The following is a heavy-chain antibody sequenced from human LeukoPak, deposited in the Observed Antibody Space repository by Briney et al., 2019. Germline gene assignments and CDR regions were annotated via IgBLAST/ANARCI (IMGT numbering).Heavy chain of an antibody. V-gene: IGHV4-4*09. Sequence: SETLSLTCTVSGGSISTYYWSWIRQPPGKGLEWIGHIYTTQSTNYHPSLESRVTISVDTSKNQLSLMLSSVTAADTAFYYCARPRTTGTTGYFDYWGQGIVVTVSS. J-gene: IGHJ4*02. D-gene: IGHD1-1*01. CDR2: IYTTQST. CDR3: ARPRTTGTTGYFDY. CDR1: GGSISTYY.